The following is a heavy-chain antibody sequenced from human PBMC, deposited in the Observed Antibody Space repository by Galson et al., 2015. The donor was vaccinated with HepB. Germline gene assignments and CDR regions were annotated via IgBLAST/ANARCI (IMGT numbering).Heavy chain of an antibody. CDR1: GDSVSSHSAA. D-gene: IGHD2-2*01. V-gene: IGHV6-1*01. CDR3: ARDFLGYCSSTSCYGYYYYYMDV. Sequence: CAISGDSVSSHSAAWNWIRQSPSRGLEWLGRTYYRSKWYNDYAVSVKSRITINPDTSKNQFSLQLNSVTPEDTAVYYCARDFLGYCSSTSCYGYYYYYMDVWGKGTTVTVSS. J-gene: IGHJ6*03. CDR2: TYYRSKWYN.